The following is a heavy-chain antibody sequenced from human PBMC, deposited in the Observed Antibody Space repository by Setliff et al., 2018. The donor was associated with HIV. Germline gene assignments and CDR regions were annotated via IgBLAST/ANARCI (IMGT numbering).Heavy chain of an antibody. CDR3: ASSVGSGYPSEFDY. V-gene: IGHV1-18*01. CDR1: GYTFTSYG. Sequence: ASVKVSCKASGYTFTSYGISWVRQAPGQGLEGMVWISAYNGNTNYAQKLQGRVTMTTDTSTSTAYMELRSLRSDDTAVYYCASSVGSGYPSEFDYWGQGTLVTVSS. CDR2: ISAYNGNT. D-gene: IGHD3-22*01. J-gene: IGHJ4*02.